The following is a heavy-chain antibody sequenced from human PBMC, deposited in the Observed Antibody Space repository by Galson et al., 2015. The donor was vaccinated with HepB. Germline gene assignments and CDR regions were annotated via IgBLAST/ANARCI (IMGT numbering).Heavy chain of an antibody. CDR3: VNFFYGTGNGASSPNYGMDV. CDR2: ISSNGGST. J-gene: IGHJ6*02. V-gene: IGHV3-64D*06. D-gene: IGHD3-10*01. CDR1: GFTFSSYA. Sequence: SLRLSCAASGFTFSSYAMHWVRQAPGKGLEYGSAISSNGGSTYYADSVKGRFTISRDNSKNTLYLQMSSPRAEDTAVYYCVNFFYGTGNGASSPNYGMDVWGQGTTVTVSS.